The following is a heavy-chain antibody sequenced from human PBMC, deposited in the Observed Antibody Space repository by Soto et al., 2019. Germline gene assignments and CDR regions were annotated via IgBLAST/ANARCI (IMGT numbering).Heavy chain of an antibody. CDR2: IKSKDYGGTA. CDR3: TTGVVREIF. V-gene: IGHV3-15*07. D-gene: IGHD6-6*01. Sequence: EVQLVESGGGLVKPGGSLRLSCAASGVSLTHAWLHWVRQAPGKGLEWVGRIKSKDYGGTADYAAPVKGRFIISRDDSQSMLYLQMNSLKSEDTAVYYCTTGVVREIFWGQGILVTVSS. CDR1: GVSLTHAW. J-gene: IGHJ4*02.